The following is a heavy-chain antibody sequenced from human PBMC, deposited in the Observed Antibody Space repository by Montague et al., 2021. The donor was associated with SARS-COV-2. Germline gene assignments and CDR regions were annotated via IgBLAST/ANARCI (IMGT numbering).Heavy chain of an antibody. J-gene: IGHJ4*02. D-gene: IGHD3-10*01. V-gene: IGHV2-5*02. CDR2: IYWGDTR. CDR1: GFSLTSSGVA. Sequence: PALVKPTQTLTLTCTFSGFSLTSSGVAVGWIRQPPGKALEWLALIYWGDTRHYNPSLKTRLTATQDTSKNQVVLTLTNVDPVDTATYYCAHRPPYYSISGAWDVGCFDYWGQGALVTVSS. CDR3: AHRPPYYSISGAWDVGCFDY.